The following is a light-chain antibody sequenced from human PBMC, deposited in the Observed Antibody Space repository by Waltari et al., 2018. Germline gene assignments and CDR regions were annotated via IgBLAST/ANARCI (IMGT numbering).Light chain of an antibody. V-gene: IGLV3-21*02. Sequence: SYVPTQPPSVSVALGQTATITRGGNNIGNKVVNWYRRRPGQAPVLVVYLNSDRHSGIPEQFSGSNSGNTATLTISRVEAGDEADYYCQVWDSNIWVFGGGTKVTVL. CDR3: QVWDSNIWV. CDR2: LNS. J-gene: IGLJ3*02. CDR1: NIGNKV.